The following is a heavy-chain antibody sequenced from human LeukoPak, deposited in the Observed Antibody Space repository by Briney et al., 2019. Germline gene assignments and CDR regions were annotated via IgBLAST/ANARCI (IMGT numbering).Heavy chain of an antibody. J-gene: IGHJ5*02. D-gene: IGHD2-2*01. CDR3: VRGFGYCSRTSCYQGWFDP. V-gene: IGHV1-18*01. CDR2: IGASNGNT. Sequence: ASLRVSRQAAGYTFTSYGLTWVRQAPGQGLEWMGWIGASNGNTNYAQKLQCRVTMTADTSTSTAYMVLRSVRSGDTAVYYCVRGFGYCSRTSCYQGWFDPWGQGTLVTVSS. CDR1: GYTFTSYG.